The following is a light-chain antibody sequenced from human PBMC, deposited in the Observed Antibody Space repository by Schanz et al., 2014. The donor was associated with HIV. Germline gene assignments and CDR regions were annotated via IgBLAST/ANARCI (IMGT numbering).Light chain of an antibody. V-gene: IGLV2-14*01. J-gene: IGLJ2*01. CDR2: DVS. Sequence: QSALTQPASVSGSPGQSITISCTGTSSDVGGYNYVSWYQQHPGKAPKLMIYDVSNRPSGVSNRFSGSKSGNTASLTVSGLQAEDEADYYCTSNAGSNNLVFGGGTKLTVL. CDR1: SSDVGGYNY. CDR3: TSNAGSNNLV.